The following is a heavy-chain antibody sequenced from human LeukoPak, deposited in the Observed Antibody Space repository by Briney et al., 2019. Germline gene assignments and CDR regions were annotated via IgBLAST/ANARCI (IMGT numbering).Heavy chain of an antibody. CDR2: INPDSGVT. V-gene: IGHV1-2*04. CDR3: ARDKDRYGAGPFDH. D-gene: IGHD3-10*01. Sequence: GASVKVSCKADGYRFTGYFIHWVRQAPGQGLEWMGHINPDSGVTTYAQKFRGLVTLTRDTSISTAYMELNSLRSDDTATYYCARDKDRYGAGPFDHWGQGTLVIVSS. J-gene: IGHJ4*01. CDR1: GYRFTGYF.